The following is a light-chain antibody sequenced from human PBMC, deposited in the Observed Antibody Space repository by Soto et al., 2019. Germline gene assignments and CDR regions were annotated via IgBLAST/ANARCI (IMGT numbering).Light chain of an antibody. Sequence: QSALTQPASVSGSPGQSIAISCTGTSSDIGAYAYVSWYQQHPGKVPKLIDFDVNYRPSGVSSRFSGSKSGNTASLTISGLQAEDEADYYCSSYTRTSSVIFGGGTKLTVL. CDR3: SSYTRTSSVI. CDR2: DVN. CDR1: SSDIGAYAY. J-gene: IGLJ2*01. V-gene: IGLV2-14*03.